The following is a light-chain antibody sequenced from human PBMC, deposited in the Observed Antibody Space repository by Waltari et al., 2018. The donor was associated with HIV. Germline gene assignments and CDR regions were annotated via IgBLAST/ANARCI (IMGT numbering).Light chain of an antibody. CDR1: NIGTKS. V-gene: IGLV3-21*02. J-gene: IGLJ3*02. CDR2: DDR. CDR3: QVWDGSSDHWV. Sequence: SYVLTQPPSVSVAPGQTARITCGGDNIGTKSVHWYQQNPGQAPVLVVYDDRDRPSVIPERFSGSNSGNTATLTVSRVEVGDEADYYCQVWDGSSDHWVFGGGTKLTVL.